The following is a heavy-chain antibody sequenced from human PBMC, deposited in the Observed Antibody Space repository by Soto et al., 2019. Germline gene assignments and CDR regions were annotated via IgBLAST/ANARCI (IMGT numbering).Heavy chain of an antibody. CDR2: IIPIFDIT. Sequence: QVQLVQSGTEVKKPGSSVTVSCKASGGPYSKYSISWVRQAPGQGLEWMGRIIPIFDITNYAQKFQGRVTITAXXXTXGVYMDLSSLRSEDTAVYYCARSLLGDHYDSDGLDSWGQGTLVSVSS. D-gene: IGHD3-22*01. V-gene: IGHV1-69*02. CDR1: GGPYSKYS. J-gene: IGHJ4*02. CDR3: ARSLLGDHYDSDGLDS.